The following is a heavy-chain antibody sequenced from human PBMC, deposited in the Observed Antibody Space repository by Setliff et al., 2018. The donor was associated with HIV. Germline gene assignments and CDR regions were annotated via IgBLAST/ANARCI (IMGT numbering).Heavy chain of an antibody. CDR1: GFSLGDFM. J-gene: IGHJ6*03. CDR3: ARVDFWSGHAFYMDV. Sequence: GSLRLSCTASGFSLGDFMLTWVRQAQGKGLQWVSDSSPTSSSKLYAESVKGRFTISRDNAKNSLYLQMNSLSVEDTAVYYCARVDFWSGHAFYMDVWGKGTTVTVSS. V-gene: IGHV3-48*01. D-gene: IGHD3-3*01. CDR2: SSPTSSSK.